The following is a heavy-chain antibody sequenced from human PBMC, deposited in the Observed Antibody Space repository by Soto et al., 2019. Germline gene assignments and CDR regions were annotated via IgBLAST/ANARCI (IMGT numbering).Heavy chain of an antibody. Sequence: EVRVLESGGGLVQAGGSLRLSCAVSGFTLTSSAMSWVRQAPGKGLEWVSAISGSGTSTYYADSVKGRFTISGDNAKNTVYLQMNSLRAEDTAVYYCAKGPTIFGVVITFEYYYGMDVWGQGTTVTVSS. CDR2: ISGSGTST. J-gene: IGHJ6*02. CDR3: AKGPTIFGVVITFEYYYGMDV. V-gene: IGHV3-23*01. CDR1: GFTLTSSA. D-gene: IGHD3-3*01.